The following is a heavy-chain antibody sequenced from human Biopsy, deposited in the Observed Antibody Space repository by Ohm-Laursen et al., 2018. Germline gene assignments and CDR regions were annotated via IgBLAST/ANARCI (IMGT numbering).Heavy chain of an antibody. D-gene: IGHD2-21*02. CDR2: TFYRAKWYT. CDR3: ARSGSDSLNYYFDF. CDR1: GDSVSSNRAA. Sequence: QTLSLTCAISGDSVSSNRAAWNWIRQSPSRGLEWLGRTFYRAKWYTDFAVSVKSRIALTPDPSTNQFSLQLNSVTPDDTAVYYCARSGSDSLNYYFDFWGQGTLVTVSS. J-gene: IGHJ4*02. V-gene: IGHV6-1*01.